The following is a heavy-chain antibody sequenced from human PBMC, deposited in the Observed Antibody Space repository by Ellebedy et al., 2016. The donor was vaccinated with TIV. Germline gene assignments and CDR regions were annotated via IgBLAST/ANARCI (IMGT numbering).Heavy chain of an antibody. V-gene: IGHV4-31*03. J-gene: IGHJ1*01. Sequence: MPSETLSLTCTVSGDSISSGGYYWNWIRQYPGKGLEWIGYIYNNGYSYSNPSLKSRVAISKDTSENQFSLEMRSVTAADTAVYYCAKGNRGVGFGASIHFQHWGQGTLVTVSS. CDR2: IYNNGYS. D-gene: IGHD3-10*01. CDR1: GDSISSGGYY. CDR3: AKGNRGVGFGASIHFQH.